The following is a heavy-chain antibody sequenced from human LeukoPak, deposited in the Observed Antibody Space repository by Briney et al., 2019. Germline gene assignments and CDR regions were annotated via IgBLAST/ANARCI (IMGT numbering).Heavy chain of an antibody. CDR1: GGSNSSYY. D-gene: IGHD3-22*01. V-gene: IGHV4-4*07. CDR2: IYTSGST. J-gene: IGHJ5*02. CDR3: ARDQYYYDSSGYYKFDP. Sequence: KPSETLSLTCTVSGGSNSSYYWSWIRQPAGKGLEWIGRIYTSGSTNYNPSLKSRVTMSVDTSKNQFSLKLSSVTAADTAVYYCARDQYYYDSSGYYKFDPWGQGTLVTVSS.